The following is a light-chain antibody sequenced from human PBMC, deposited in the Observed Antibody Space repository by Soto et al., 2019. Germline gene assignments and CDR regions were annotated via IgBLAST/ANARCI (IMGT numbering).Light chain of an antibody. Sequence: QSALTQPAAVSGSPGQSITISCTGTSSDIGGHNFVSWYQHPPGKAPKLLIYEVSYRASGVSNRFTGSKSANTASLTISGLQAEDEADYSCSSYTTSSYVVFGGGTKVTVL. CDR3: SSYTTSSYVV. V-gene: IGLV2-14*01. CDR1: SSDIGGHNF. J-gene: IGLJ2*01. CDR2: EVS.